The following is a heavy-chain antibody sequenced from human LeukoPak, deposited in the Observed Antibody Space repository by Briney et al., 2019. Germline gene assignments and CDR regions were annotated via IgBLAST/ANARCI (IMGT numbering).Heavy chain of an antibody. D-gene: IGHD1-26*01. CDR1: GDFLSKYY. J-gene: IGHJ4*02. CDR2: INHTGTP. V-gene: IGHV4-34*01. CDR3: ASSVGFTFY. Sequence: PSETLSLTCAVYGDFLSKYYWRWLRQSPGRGLEWIGEINHTGTPNLTPSLTTQLTLSVHTSNHQSSLKLTSLPAAAAAVYYCASSVGFTFYWGEGTLVTVSS.